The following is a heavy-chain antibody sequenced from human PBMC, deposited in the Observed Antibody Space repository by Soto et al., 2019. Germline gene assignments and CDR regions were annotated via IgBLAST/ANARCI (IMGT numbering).Heavy chain of an antibody. CDR2: ISGTGAST. CDR3: AKLHRTNPGELDY. Sequence: EVQLVESGGGLVQPGGSLRLSCEASGFRFSSYGMSWVRQVPGMGLEWVSSISGTGASTYYADSVKGRFTISRDNSKNTLHLQMISLRDEDTAIYYCAKLHRTNPGELDYWGQGTRVTVSS. D-gene: IGHD1-26*01. V-gene: IGHV3-23*04. J-gene: IGHJ4*02. CDR1: GFRFSSYG.